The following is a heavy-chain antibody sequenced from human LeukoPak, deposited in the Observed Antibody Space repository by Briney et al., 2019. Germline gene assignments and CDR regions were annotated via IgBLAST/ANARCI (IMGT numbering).Heavy chain of an antibody. J-gene: IGHJ4*02. V-gene: IGHV4-59*01. Sequence: SETLSLTCTVSGGSISTYYWSWIRQPPGKGLEWIGYIYYSGSTSYNPSLRSRVSISVDTSKNQLSLKLSPVTAADTAVYYCARAYYYDSSGYWTGFDYWGQGTLVTVSS. CDR1: GGSISTYY. D-gene: IGHD3-22*01. CDR3: ARAYYYDSSGYWTGFDY. CDR2: IYYSGST.